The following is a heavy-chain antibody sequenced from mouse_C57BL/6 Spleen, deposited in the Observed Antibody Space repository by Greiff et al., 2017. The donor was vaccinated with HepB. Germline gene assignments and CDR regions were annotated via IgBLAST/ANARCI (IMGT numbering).Heavy chain of an antibody. J-gene: IGHJ1*03. CDR3: ARPLYYYGSSPGYFDV. CDR1: GFTFSDYY. Sequence: EVHLVESGGGLVQPGGSLKLSCAASGFTFSDYYMYWVRQTPEKRLEWVAYISNGGGSTYYPDTVKGRFTISRDNAKNTLYLQMSRLKSEDTAMYYCARPLYYYGSSPGYFDVWGTGTTVTVSS. D-gene: IGHD1-1*01. CDR2: ISNGGGST. V-gene: IGHV5-12*01.